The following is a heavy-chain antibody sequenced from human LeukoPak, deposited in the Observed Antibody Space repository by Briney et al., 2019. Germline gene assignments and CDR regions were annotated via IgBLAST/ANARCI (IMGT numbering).Heavy chain of an antibody. CDR3: ARDTVDGLPSTFDY. J-gene: IGHJ4*02. CDR1: GFTFSSYG. CDR2: IWYDGSNK. Sequence: GRSLRLSCAASGFTFSSYGMHWVRQAPGKGLEWVAVIWYDGSNKYYADSVKGRFTISRDNSKNTLYLQMNSLRAEDTAVYYCARDTVDGLPSTFDYWGQGTLVTVSS. V-gene: IGHV3-30*19. D-gene: IGHD4-11*01.